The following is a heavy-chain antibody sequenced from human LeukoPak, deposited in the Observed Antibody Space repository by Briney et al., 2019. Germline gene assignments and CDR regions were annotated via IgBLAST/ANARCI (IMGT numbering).Heavy chain of an antibody. Sequence: GGSLRLSCAASGFTFSSYWMNWVRQAPGKGLVWVSRIASDGSSTTYADSVRGRFTISRDNAENTLYLQMNSLRVEDTAVYYCVRSAFHAGSGNYYDYWGQGTLVAVSS. CDR1: GFTFSSYW. J-gene: IGHJ4*02. CDR2: IASDGSST. V-gene: IGHV3-74*01. CDR3: VRSAFHAGSGNYYDY. D-gene: IGHD3-22*01.